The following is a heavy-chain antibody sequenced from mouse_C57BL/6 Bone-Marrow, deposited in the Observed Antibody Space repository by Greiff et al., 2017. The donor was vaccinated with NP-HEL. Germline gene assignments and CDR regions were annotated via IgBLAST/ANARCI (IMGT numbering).Heavy chain of an antibody. CDR3: ARQLPHFDY. V-gene: IGHV1-55*01. D-gene: IGHD3-1*01. Sequence: QVQLKQPGAELVKPGASVKMSCKASGYTFTSYWITWVKQRPGQGLEWIGDIYPGSGSTNYNEKFKSKATLTVDTSSSTAYMQLSSLTSEYSAVYYCARQLPHFDYWGQGTTLTVSS. CDR2: IYPGSGST. CDR1: GYTFTSYW. J-gene: IGHJ2*01.